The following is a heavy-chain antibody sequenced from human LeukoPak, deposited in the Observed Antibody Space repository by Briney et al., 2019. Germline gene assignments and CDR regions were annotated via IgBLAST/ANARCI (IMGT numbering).Heavy chain of an antibody. CDR2: IYPGDSET. CDR1: GYSFTNNW. CDR3: ARRSRSTEYYCALDV. Sequence: GESLKISCKGSGYSFTNNWIGWVRQMPGKGLEWMGIIYPGDSETIYSPSFQGQVTISVDKSITTAYLQWSSLKASDSAIYFCARRSRSTEYYCALDVWGQGTTVTVSS. J-gene: IGHJ6*02. D-gene: IGHD2-2*01. V-gene: IGHV5-51*01.